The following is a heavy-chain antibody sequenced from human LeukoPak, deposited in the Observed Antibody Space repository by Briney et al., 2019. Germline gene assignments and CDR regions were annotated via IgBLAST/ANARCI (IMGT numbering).Heavy chain of an antibody. D-gene: IGHD6-13*01. Sequence: GASVKVSCKASGYTFTGYYMHWVRQAPGQGLEWMGWINPNSGGTNYAQKFQGRVTMTRDTSISTAYMELSRPRSDDTAVYYCARRGIAAADGLDYWGQGTLVTVSS. J-gene: IGHJ4*02. CDR3: ARRGIAAADGLDY. CDR1: GYTFTGYY. CDR2: INPNSGGT. V-gene: IGHV1-2*02.